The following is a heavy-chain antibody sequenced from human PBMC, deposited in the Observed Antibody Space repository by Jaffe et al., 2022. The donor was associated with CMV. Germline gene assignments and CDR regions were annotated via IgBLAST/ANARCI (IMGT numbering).Heavy chain of an antibody. CDR1: GFTFSSYW. CDR3: AKMIAVAAPRYFDL. CDR2: IKQDGSEK. Sequence: EVQLVESGGGLVQPGGSLRLSCAASGFTFSSYWMSWVRQAPGKGLEWVANIKQDGSEKYYVDSVKGRFTISRDNAKNSLYLQMNSLRAEDTAVYYCAKMIAVAAPRYFDLWGRGTLVTVSS. D-gene: IGHD6-19*01. V-gene: IGHV3-7*01. J-gene: IGHJ2*01.